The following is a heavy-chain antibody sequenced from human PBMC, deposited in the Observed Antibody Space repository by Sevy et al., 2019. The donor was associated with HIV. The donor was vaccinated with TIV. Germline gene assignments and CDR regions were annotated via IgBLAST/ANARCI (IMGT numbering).Heavy chain of an antibody. CDR2: ISYDGSNK. CDR3: AKDDYGDHDGHNYYYYGMDV. J-gene: IGHJ6*02. CDR1: GFTFSSYG. Sequence: GSLRLSCAASGFTFSSYGMHWVRQAPGKGLEWVAVISYDGSNKYYADSVKGRFTISRDNSKNTLYLQMNSLRAEDTAVYYCAKDDYGDHDGHNYYYYGMDVWGQGTTVTVSS. V-gene: IGHV3-30*18. D-gene: IGHD4-17*01.